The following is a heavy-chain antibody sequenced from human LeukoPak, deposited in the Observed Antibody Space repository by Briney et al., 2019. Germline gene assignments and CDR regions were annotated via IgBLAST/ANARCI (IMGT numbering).Heavy chain of an antibody. CDR1: GYTFTSYA. D-gene: IGHD6-13*01. V-gene: IGHV1-18*01. Sequence: ASVKVSCKASGYTFTSYAISWVRQAPGQGLEWMGWISAYNGNTNYAQKLQGRVTMTTDTSTSTAYMELRSLRSDDTAVYYCARVWQQLGPPHFDYWGQGTLVTVSS. CDR3: ARVWQQLGPPHFDY. CDR2: ISAYNGNT. J-gene: IGHJ4*02.